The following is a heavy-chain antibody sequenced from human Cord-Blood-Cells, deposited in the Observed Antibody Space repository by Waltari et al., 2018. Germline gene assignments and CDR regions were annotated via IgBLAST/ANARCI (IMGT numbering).Heavy chain of an antibody. J-gene: IGHJ4*02. V-gene: IGHV4-34*01. CDR2: INHSGST. CDR3: AMISGWYFDY. D-gene: IGHD6-19*01. Sequence: QVQLQQWGAGLLKPSETLSLTCAVAGGSFSGYYWSWIRKPPGKGREWSGEINHSGSTNYNPSLKSRVTISVDTSKNQFSLKLSSVTAADAAVYYCAMISGWYFDYWGQGTLVTVSS. CDR1: GGSFSGYY.